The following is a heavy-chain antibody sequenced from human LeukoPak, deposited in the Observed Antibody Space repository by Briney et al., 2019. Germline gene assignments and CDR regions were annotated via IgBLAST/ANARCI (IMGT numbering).Heavy chain of an antibody. J-gene: IGHJ5*02. CDR1: GFTFSDYV. V-gene: IGHV3-64*01. D-gene: IGHD3-10*01. CDR2: ISSNGGST. Sequence: GGSLRLSCAASGFTFSDYVMHWVRQVPGKGLEYVSVISSNGGSTYYASSVKGRFTISRDNSKNTLYLQMGSLRTEDMAVYYCAREYYSGSVDPWGQGTLVTVSS. CDR3: AREYYSGSVDP.